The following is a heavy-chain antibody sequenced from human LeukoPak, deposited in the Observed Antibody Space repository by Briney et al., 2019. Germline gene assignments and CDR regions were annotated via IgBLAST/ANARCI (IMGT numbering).Heavy chain of an antibody. CDR1: GFTFSSYA. CDR2: ISGSGGST. CDR3: AKVGATSHYYYYYMDV. V-gene: IGHV3-23*01. D-gene: IGHD3-16*01. Sequence: PGGSLRLSCAASGFTFSSYAMSWVRQAPGKGLEWVSAISGSGGSTYYADCVKGRFTISRDNSKNTLYLQMNSLRAEDTAVYYCAKVGATSHYYYYYMDVWGKGTTVTVSS. J-gene: IGHJ6*03.